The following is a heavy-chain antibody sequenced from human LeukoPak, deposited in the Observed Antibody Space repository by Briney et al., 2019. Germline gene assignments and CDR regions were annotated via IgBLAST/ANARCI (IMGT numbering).Heavy chain of an antibody. J-gene: IGHJ5*02. D-gene: IGHD3-10*01. Sequence: PGRSLRLSCAASGFTFSSYAMHWVRQAPGKGLECVAVISYDGSNKYYADSVKGRFTISRDNSKNTLYLQMNSLRAEDTAVYYCASSASGSDWFDPWGQGTLVTVPS. CDR2: ISYDGSNK. CDR3: ASSASGSDWFDP. CDR1: GFTFSSYA. V-gene: IGHV3-30*04.